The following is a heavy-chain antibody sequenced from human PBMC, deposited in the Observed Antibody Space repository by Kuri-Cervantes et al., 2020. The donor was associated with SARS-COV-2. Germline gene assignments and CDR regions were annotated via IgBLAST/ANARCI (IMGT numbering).Heavy chain of an antibody. D-gene: IGHD6-13*01. CDR3: ARGLGKRYSSSWTYWCFDL. Sequence: SETLSLTCGVSGYSISSGYYWGWIRQPPGKGLEWIGSIYHSGSTYYNPSLKSRVTISVDTSKNQFSLKLSSVTAADTAVYYCARGLGKRYSSSWTYWCFDLWGRGTPVTVSS. CDR1: GYSISSGYY. J-gene: IGHJ2*01. V-gene: IGHV4-38-2*01. CDR2: IYHSGST.